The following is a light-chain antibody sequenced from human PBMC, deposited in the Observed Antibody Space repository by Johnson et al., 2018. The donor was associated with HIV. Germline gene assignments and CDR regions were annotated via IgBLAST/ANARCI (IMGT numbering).Light chain of an antibody. J-gene: IGLJ1*01. Sequence: QSVLTQPPSVSAAPGQKVTISCSGSSSNIGNNYVSWYQQIPGTAPKLLIYDNNKRPSGIPDRFSGSKSGTSATLDITGLQTGDEADYYCGTWDSSLSAFYVFGTGTKGTVL. CDR1: SSNIGNNY. CDR3: GTWDSSLSAFYV. CDR2: DNN. V-gene: IGLV1-51*01.